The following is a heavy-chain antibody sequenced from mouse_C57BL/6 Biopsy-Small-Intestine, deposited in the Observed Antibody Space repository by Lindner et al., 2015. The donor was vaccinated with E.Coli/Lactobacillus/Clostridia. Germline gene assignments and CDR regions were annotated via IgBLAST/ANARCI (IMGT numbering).Heavy chain of an antibody. Sequence: SVKVSCKSSGYTFNKYYVHWVRQAPGQGLEWMGVISPSGDRVGYAQKFQGRVTMTRDTSTSTDYMELSSLRPEDSAVYYCARDSINAWFSVDYWGQGTLVTVSS. CDR2: ISPSGDRV. CDR3: ARDSINAWFSVDY. V-gene: IGHV1-55*01. CDR1: GYTFNKYY. D-gene: IGHD2-2*01. J-gene: IGHJ4*01.